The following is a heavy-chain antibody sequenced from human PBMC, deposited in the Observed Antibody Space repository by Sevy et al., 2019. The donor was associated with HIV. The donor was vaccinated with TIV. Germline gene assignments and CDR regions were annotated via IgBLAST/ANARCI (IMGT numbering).Heavy chain of an antibody. CDR1: EFTFSSYS. J-gene: IGHJ3*02. CDR2: ISGGGTYI. V-gene: IGHV3-21*01. CDR3: ARGTHDYGDYDRDAFDI. D-gene: IGHD4-17*01. Sequence: GGSLRLSCATSEFTFSSYSMNWVRQAPGNGLEWVSSISGGGTYIYYADSVKGRFTISRDNAKNSLSLQMNSLRAEDTAVYYCARGTHDYGDYDRDAFDIWGQVTMVTVSS.